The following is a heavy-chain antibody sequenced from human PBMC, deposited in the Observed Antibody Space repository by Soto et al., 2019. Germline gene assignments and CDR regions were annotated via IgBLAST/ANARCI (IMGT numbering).Heavy chain of an antibody. J-gene: IGHJ3*02. CDR2: ISSSSSTI. CDR3: AREGAGGVVVPVAIFRRSAFDI. Sequence: GGSLRLSCAASGFTFSSYSMNWVRQAPGKGLEWVSYISSSSSTIYYADSVKGRFTISRDNAKNSLYLQMNSLRAEDTAVYYCAREGAGGVVVPVAIFRRSAFDIWGQGTMVTVSS. V-gene: IGHV3-48*01. D-gene: IGHD2-2*01. CDR1: GFTFSSYS.